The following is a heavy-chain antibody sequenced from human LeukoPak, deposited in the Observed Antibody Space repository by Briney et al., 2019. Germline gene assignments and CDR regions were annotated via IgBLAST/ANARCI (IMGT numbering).Heavy chain of an antibody. CDR3: ARVYYSSSYDYWYFDL. J-gene: IGHJ2*01. CDR1: GGSISRYY. Sequence: SETLSLTCTVSGGSISRYYWSWIRQPPGKGLEWIGHKDYSGSTNYNRSLKSRVTISVDTSKNQFSLKLSSVTAADTAVYYCARVYYSSSYDYWYFDLWGRGTLVTVSS. D-gene: IGHD6-13*01. V-gene: IGHV4-59*01. CDR2: KDYSGST.